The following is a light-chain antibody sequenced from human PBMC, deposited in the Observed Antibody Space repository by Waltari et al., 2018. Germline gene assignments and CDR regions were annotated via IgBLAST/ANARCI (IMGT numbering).Light chain of an antibody. Sequence: EIVMTQSLATLSVSPGERATLSCRASQSVSSNLAWYQQKPGQAPRLLIYGASTRATGIPARFSGSGSGTEFTLTISSLQSEDFAVYYCQQYNNGYTFGQGTKLEIK. J-gene: IGKJ2*01. V-gene: IGKV3-15*01. CDR1: QSVSSN. CDR3: QQYNNGYT. CDR2: GAS.